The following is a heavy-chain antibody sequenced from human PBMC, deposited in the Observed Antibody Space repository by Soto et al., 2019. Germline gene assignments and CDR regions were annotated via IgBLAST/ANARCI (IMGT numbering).Heavy chain of an antibody. CDR1: GFTFSSYA. J-gene: IGHJ5*02. D-gene: IGHD2-2*01. V-gene: IGHV3-23*01. CDR3: ARSDCTSTSCYVVWFDP. CDR2: ISGSGDST. Sequence: GGSLRLSCAASGFTFSSYAMSWVRQAPGKGLEWVSGISGSGDSTYYADSVKGRFIISRDNSKNSVYLQMNSLRAEDTAVYYCARSDCTSTSCYVVWFDPWGQGTLVTVPQ.